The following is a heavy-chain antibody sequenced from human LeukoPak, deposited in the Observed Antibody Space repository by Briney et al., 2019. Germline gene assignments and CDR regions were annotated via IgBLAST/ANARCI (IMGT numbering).Heavy chain of an antibody. D-gene: IGHD3-10*01. CDR2: IYTSGST. J-gene: IGHJ6*03. CDR3: ARDQYGSGPGGVDYYYYMDV. CDR1: GGSISSYY. V-gene: IGHV4-4*07. Sequence: SETLSLTCTVSGGSISSYYWSWIRQPAGKGLEWIGRIYTSGSTNYNPSLKSRVTMSVDTSKNQFSPKLSSVTAADTAVYYCARDQYGSGPGGVDYYYYMDVWGKGTTVTVSS.